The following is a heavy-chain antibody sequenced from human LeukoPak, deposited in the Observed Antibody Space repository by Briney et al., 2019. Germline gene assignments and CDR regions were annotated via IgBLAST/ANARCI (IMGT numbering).Heavy chain of an antibody. V-gene: IGHV1-8*01. CDR2: MNPNSGNT. CDR1: GYTFTSYD. Sequence: ASVKVSCKASGYTFTSYDFNWVRQATGQGLEWMGWMNPNSGNTGYAQKFQGRVTMTRNTSISTAYMELSSLRSEDTAVYYCARGTDLSGDAFDIWGQGTMVTVSS. D-gene: IGHD3-10*01. CDR3: ARGTDLSGDAFDI. J-gene: IGHJ3*02.